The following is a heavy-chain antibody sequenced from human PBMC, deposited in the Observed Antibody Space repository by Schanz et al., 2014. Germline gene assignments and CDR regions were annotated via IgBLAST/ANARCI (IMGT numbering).Heavy chain of an antibody. CDR2: IYYSGSTST. D-gene: IGHD3-10*01. CDR1: GGSISENY. Sequence: QVQLQESGPGLVKPSETLSLTCTVSGGSISENYWSWIRQPPGKGLEWVAYIYYSGSTSTNYNPSLRSRATISVDTSKNQVSLRLNSVTAADTAMYYCARRDFYGSGSYYDSWGQGALVTVSS. CDR3: ARRDFYGSGSYYDS. V-gene: IGHV4-59*08. J-gene: IGHJ5*01.